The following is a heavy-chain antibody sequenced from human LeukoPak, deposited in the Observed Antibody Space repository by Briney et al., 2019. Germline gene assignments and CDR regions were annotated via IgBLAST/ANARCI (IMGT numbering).Heavy chain of an antibody. V-gene: IGHV4-39*07. Sequence: SETLSLTCTVSGGSISSSSYYWGWIRQPPGKGLEWIGSIYYSGSTNYNPSLKSRVTISVDTSKNQFSLKLSSVTAADTAVYYCARVSWELSDRRFDYWGQGTLVTVSS. J-gene: IGHJ4*02. CDR1: GGSISSSSYY. CDR3: ARVSWELSDRRFDY. CDR2: IYYSGST. D-gene: IGHD1-26*01.